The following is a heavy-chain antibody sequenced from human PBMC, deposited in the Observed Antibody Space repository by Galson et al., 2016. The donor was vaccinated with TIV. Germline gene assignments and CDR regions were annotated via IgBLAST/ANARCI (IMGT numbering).Heavy chain of an antibody. Sequence: CAISGDSVSSNSAAWNWLRQSPSRGLEWLGRTFYRSKWYNDYAPSVKSRITINPDTSKNQFSLQLNSVTPEDTAVYYCARATPSVFGIIMTLDSWGQGTPDTISS. J-gene: IGHJ4*02. D-gene: IGHD3-16*01. CDR1: GDSVSSNSAA. CDR3: ARATPSVFGIIMTLDS. CDR2: TFYRSKWYN. V-gene: IGHV6-1*01.